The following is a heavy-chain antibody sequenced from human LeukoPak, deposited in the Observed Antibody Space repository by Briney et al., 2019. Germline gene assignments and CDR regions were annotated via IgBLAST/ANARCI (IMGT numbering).Heavy chain of an antibody. CDR2: FYSGGKT. CDR1: GFTVSSSY. V-gene: IGHV3-53*01. J-gene: IGHJ5*02. D-gene: IGHD2/OR15-2a*01. Sequence: GGSLRLSCAASGFTVSSSYMSWVRQAPGKGLEWVSVFYSGGKTYYTDSVKGRFTISRDNSKNTLYLQMNSLRADDTAVYYCAKCSTSAYTTGWRNWIDPWGQGTQVTVSS. CDR3: AKCSTSAYTTGWRNWIDP.